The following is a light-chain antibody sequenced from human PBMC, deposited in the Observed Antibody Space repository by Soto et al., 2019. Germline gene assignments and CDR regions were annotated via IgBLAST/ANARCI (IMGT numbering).Light chain of an antibody. Sequence: QSVLTQPRSVSGSPGQSVTISCTGTSSDVGGYNYVSWYQQHPGEAPKLMIYDVSKRPSGVPDRFSGSKSGNTASLTISGLQAVDEADYYCCSYAGSYTLYVFGTGTKVTVL. CDR2: DVS. CDR1: SSDVGGYNY. V-gene: IGLV2-11*01. CDR3: CSYAGSYTLYV. J-gene: IGLJ1*01.